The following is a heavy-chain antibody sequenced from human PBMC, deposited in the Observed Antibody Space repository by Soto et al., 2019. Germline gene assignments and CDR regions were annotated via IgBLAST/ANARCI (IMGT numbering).Heavy chain of an antibody. CDR1: GGSISSYY. CDR3: ARGISSPSAYYSDY. J-gene: IGHJ4*02. CDR2: IYYSGST. V-gene: IGHV4-59*01. Sequence: SETLSLTCTVSGGSISSYYWSWIRQPPGKGLEWIGYIYYSGSTNYNPSLKSRVTISVDTSKNQFSLKLSSVTAADTAVYYCARGISSPSAYYSDYWGQGTLVTVSS.